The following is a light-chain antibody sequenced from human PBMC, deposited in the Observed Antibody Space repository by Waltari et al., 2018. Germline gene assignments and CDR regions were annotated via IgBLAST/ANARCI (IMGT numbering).Light chain of an antibody. V-gene: IGLV1-44*01. Sequence: QSVVTQPPSASGTPGQRVTMSCSGCSSNIGTHSVPWYQQLPGTAPKPLIYSNNQRPSGVPDRFSGSKSGTSASLAISGLQSEDEADYYCAAWDDSLNGPVFGTGTKVTVL. CDR1: SSNIGTHS. CDR2: SNN. J-gene: IGLJ1*01. CDR3: AAWDDSLNGPV.